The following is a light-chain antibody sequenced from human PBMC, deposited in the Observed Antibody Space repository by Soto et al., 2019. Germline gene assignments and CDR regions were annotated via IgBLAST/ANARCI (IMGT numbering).Light chain of an antibody. V-gene: IGKV3-15*01. CDR1: QSVSSN. CDR3: QQYENWPPIT. CDR2: GAS. J-gene: IGKJ5*01. Sequence: EIVMTQSPATLSVSPGERATLSCRASQSVSSNLAWYQQKPGQAPRLLIYGASTRATGIPDRFSGSGSGTEFTLTISSLQSEDFSVYYCQQYENWPPITCGQGPRLEIK.